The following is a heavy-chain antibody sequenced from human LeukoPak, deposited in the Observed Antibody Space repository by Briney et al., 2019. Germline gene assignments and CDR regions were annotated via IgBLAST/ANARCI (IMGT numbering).Heavy chain of an antibody. CDR1: GFTFSSYA. D-gene: IGHD3-22*01. CDR2: ISGSGGTA. V-gene: IGHV3-23*01. J-gene: IGHJ4*02. CDR3: AKKGYYDGSGYYMYYFDH. Sequence: GGSLRLSCAASGFTFSSYAMSWVRQAPGKGLEWVSAISGSGGTAYYADSVKGRFTISRDNSKNTLYLQMNSLRAEDTAVYCCAKKGYYDGSGYYMYYFDHWGQGTLVTVSS.